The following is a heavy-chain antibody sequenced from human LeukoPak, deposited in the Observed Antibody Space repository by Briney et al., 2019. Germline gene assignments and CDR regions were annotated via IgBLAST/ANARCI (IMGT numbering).Heavy chain of an antibody. Sequence: PGGSLRLSCAASGFTFSNYRMNWVRQAPGKGLEWVSYISSSGGTIYYADSVKGRFTISRDNAKNSLYLQMNSLRDEDTAVYYCARGNYYYYGLDVWGQGTTVTVSS. CDR1: GFTFSNYR. J-gene: IGHJ6*02. CDR2: ISSSGGTI. CDR3: ARGNYYYYGLDV. V-gene: IGHV3-48*02.